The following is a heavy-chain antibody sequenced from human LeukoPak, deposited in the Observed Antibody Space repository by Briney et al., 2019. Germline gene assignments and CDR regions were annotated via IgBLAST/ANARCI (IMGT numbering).Heavy chain of an antibody. CDR2: ISSSGSTI. CDR1: GFTFSSYS. D-gene: IGHD2-2*01. Sequence: PGGSLRLSCAASGFTFSSYSMNWVRQAPGKGLEWVSYISSSGSTIYYADSVKGRFTISRDNSKNTLYLQMNSLRAEDTAVYYCAKDPRFSYCSSTTCAYAFDIWGQGTMVTVPS. V-gene: IGHV3-48*01. J-gene: IGHJ3*02. CDR3: AKDPRFSYCSSTTCAYAFDI.